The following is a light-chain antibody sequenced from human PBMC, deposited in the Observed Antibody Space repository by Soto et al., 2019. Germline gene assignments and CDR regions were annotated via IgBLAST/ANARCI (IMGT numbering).Light chain of an antibody. Sequence: DIQMTQSPSALSASIGDRVTITCRASQNVSTWLAWYQQKPGKAPRSLIFDASKLESGVSSRLSGTGSGTDFTLTISILRADVSGIYFGKNYYSFSPWTCDQGPKVQIK. CDR1: QNVSTW. CDR2: DAS. CDR3: KNYYSFSPWT. J-gene: IGKJ1*01. V-gene: IGKV1-5*01.